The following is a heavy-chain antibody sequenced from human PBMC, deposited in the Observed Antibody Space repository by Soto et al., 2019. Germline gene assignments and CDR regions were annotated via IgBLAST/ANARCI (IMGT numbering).Heavy chain of an antibody. J-gene: IGHJ5*02. Sequence: PGESLKISCKGSGYSFTIYWIGWVRQMPGKGLEWMGVIYPGDSDTRYSPSFQGQVTISADKSISTAYLQWSSLKASDTAMYYCARSLGSGIAVAGTGWFDPWGQGTLVTVSS. CDR3: ARSLGSGIAVAGTGWFDP. V-gene: IGHV5-51*01. CDR1: GYSFTIYW. D-gene: IGHD6-19*01. CDR2: IYPGDSDT.